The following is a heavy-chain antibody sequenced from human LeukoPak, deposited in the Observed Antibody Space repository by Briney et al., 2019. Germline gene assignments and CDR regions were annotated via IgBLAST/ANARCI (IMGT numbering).Heavy chain of an antibody. D-gene: IGHD2-21*01. CDR2: MNPNSGNT. J-gene: IGHJ4*02. Sequence: ASVKVSCKASGYTFTSYDINWVRQAPGQGLEWMGWMNPNSGNTGYAQKFQGRVTMTRNTSISTAYMELSSLRSEDTAVYYCARASLIWTHLRRFDYWGQGTLVTVSS. CDR1: GYTFTSYD. CDR3: ARASLIWTHLRRFDY. V-gene: IGHV1-8*01.